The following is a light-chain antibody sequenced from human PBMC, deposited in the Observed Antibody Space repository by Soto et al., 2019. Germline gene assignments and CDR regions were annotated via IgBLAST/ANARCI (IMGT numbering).Light chain of an antibody. CDR2: AAS. Sequence: DIQMTQSPSSVSASVGDRVTITCRASQGISSWLGWYQQKPGKAPKLLIYAASSLQSGVPSRFSGSGSATDFTLTISSLQPEDFATYYCQQANSFRPNFGQGTRLEI. CDR3: QQANSFRPN. J-gene: IGKJ5*01. CDR1: QGISSW. V-gene: IGKV1D-12*01.